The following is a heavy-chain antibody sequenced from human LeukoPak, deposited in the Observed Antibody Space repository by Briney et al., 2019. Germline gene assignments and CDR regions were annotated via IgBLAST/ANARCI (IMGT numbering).Heavy chain of an antibody. CDR2: INHSGNT. J-gene: IGHJ5*02. CDR1: GGSFSDYY. D-gene: IGHD4-17*01. Sequence: PSETLSLTCAVYGGSFSDYYWSWIRQPPGKGLEWIGEINHSGNTNYNPSVKSRVIISIDTSKNQLSLNLRSVTAADTAIHYCARVGTVTTAFYNWFDPWGQGTLVTVSS. V-gene: IGHV4-34*01. CDR3: ARVGTVTTAFYNWFDP.